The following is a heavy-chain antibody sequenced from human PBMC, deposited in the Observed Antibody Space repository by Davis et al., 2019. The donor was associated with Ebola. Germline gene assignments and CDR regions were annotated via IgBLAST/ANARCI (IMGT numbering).Heavy chain of an antibody. CDR1: GYTFTSYA. D-gene: IGHD3-22*01. J-gene: IGHJ4*02. CDR3: ARRSTMIVAHFDY. CDR2: INAGNGNT. V-gene: IGHV1-3*01. Sequence: AASVKVSCKASGYTFTSYAMHWVRQAPGQRLEWMGWINAGNGNTKYSQKFQGRVTITRDTSASTAYMELSSLRSEDTAVYYCARRSTMIVAHFDYWGQGTLVTVSS.